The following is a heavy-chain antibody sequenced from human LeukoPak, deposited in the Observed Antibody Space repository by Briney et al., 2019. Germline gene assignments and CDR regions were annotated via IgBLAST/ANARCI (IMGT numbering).Heavy chain of an antibody. D-gene: IGHD6-19*01. CDR3: AKDVMAGGCPDY. CDR2: IIGDGGST. CDR1: GFTFDDYA. V-gene: IGHV3-43*02. Sequence: GGSLRLSCAASGFTFDDYAMHWVRQAPGKGLEWVSLIIGDGGSTYYADSVKGRFTISRDNSKNSLYLQMNSLRTEDTALYYCAKDVMAGGCPDYWGQGTLVTVSS. J-gene: IGHJ4*02.